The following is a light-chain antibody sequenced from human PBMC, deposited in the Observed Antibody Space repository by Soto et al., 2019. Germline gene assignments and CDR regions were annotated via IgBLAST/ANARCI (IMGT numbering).Light chain of an antibody. CDR2: TNN. J-gene: IGLJ3*02. V-gene: IGLV1-44*01. Sequence: QLVLTQPPSASGTPGQRVTISCSGSSSNIGSNTVNWYQQLPGTAPKLLIYTNNQRPSGVPDRFSGSKSGTSASLAISGLQSEDEADYYFAAWDDSLNGRVFGGGTKLTVL. CDR3: AAWDDSLNGRV. CDR1: SSNIGSNT.